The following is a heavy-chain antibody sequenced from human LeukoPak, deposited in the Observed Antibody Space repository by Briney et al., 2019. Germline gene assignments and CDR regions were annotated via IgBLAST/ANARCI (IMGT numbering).Heavy chain of an antibody. Sequence: GGSLRLSCAASGFTFSSYAMSWVRQAPGKGLEWVSAISGSGGSTYYADSVKGRFTISRDNSTNTLYLQMNSLRAEDTAVYYCAKDLIVVVVAARSDAFDIWGQGTMVTVSS. CDR1: GFTFSSYA. CDR2: ISGSGGST. V-gene: IGHV3-23*01. CDR3: AKDLIVVVVAARSDAFDI. J-gene: IGHJ3*02. D-gene: IGHD2-15*01.